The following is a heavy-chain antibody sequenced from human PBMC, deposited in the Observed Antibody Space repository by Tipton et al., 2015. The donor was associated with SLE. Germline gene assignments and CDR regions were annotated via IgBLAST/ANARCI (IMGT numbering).Heavy chain of an antibody. CDR1: GGSISRIGYY. J-gene: IGHJ4*02. Sequence: TLSLTCTVSGGSISRIGYYWSWTRQHPGKGLEWIGYIYHTGSTYYNPSLESQVTISMDTSKNQFSLKLTSVTAADTAVLCCARVLDVLVYWGQGTLVTVSS. CDR3: ARVLDVLVY. V-gene: IGHV4-31*01. D-gene: IGHD6-6*01. CDR2: IYHTGST.